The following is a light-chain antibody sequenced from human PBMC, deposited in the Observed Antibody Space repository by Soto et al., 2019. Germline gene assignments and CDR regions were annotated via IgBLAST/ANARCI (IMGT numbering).Light chain of an antibody. CDR1: QAISGY. CDR2: DAA. CDR3: QQYSSYPLT. J-gene: IGKJ4*01. V-gene: IGKV1-5*01. Sequence: IQMTQSPSTLSASVADRVTIACRASQAISGYLAWYQRKPGTAPKLLIYDAANLQTGVSSRFSGSGSGTEFTLTINSLQPDDFATYYCQQYSSYPLTFGGGTKVEIK.